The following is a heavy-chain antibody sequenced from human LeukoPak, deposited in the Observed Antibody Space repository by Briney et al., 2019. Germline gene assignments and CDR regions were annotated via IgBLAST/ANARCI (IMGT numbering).Heavy chain of an antibody. V-gene: IGHV4-59*01. CDR2: IYYGGGT. J-gene: IGHJ4*02. Sequence: SETLSLTCTVSGGSISSYYWSWIRQPPGKGLEWIGYIYYGGGTNYNPSLKSRVTISVDTSKNRFSLKLSSVTAADTAVYYCASMVRGVIGYYFDYWGQGTLVTVSS. D-gene: IGHD3-10*01. CDR3: ASMVRGVIGYYFDY. CDR1: GGSISSYY.